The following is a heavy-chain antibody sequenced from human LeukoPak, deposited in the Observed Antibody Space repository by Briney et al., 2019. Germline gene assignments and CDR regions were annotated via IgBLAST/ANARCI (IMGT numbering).Heavy chain of an antibody. Sequence: GRSLRLSCAASGFTFSSYAMHWVRQAPGKGLEWVAVISYDGSNKYYADSVKSRFTLSRVNSKNTLYLQMNSLRAEDTAVYYGARVGLQRNYYYYGMDVWGQGTTVTVSS. V-gene: IGHV3-30-3*01. CDR3: ARVGLQRNYYYYGMDV. D-gene: IGHD6-25*01. CDR1: GFTFSSYA. CDR2: ISYDGSNK. J-gene: IGHJ6*02.